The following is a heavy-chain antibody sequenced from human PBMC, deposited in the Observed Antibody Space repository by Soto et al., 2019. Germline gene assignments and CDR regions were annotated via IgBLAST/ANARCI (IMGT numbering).Heavy chain of an antibody. CDR2: ISADNGNT. J-gene: IGHJ6*02. Sequence: ASVKVSCRASGYTFTSYGISWVRQAPGQGLERMGWISADNGNTNYAQKLQGRVTMTTDTSTSTAYMELRSLRSDDTAVYYCAISPRGYNHNWSGMDVWGQGTTLTISS. CDR3: AISPRGYNHNWSGMDV. V-gene: IGHV1-18*01. CDR1: GYTFTSYG. D-gene: IGHD5-18*01.